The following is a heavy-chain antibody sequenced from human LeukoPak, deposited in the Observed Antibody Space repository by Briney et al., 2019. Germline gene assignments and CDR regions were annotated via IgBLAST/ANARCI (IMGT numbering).Heavy chain of an antibody. V-gene: IGHV3-21*06. D-gene: IGHD3-10*01. CDR3: VRDTSEGFQLIVFDD. Sequence: GGSLTLSCEASGFVFDALSMNWVRQAPGKGLEWVSSISGDAAEIYNADSVRGRFTISRDNAKNSVFLEMKSLTVEDTAIYYCVRDTSEGFQLIVFDDWGQGGLVTVSS. CDR2: ISGDAAEI. J-gene: IGHJ4*02. CDR1: GFVFDALS.